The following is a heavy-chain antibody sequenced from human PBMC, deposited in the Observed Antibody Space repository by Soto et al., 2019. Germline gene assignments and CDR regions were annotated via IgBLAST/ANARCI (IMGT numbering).Heavy chain of an antibody. D-gene: IGHD6-19*01. CDR3: ARLSHGWYEPFGY. V-gene: IGHV2-5*02. Sequence: QITLKESGPTLEKPTQTLTLTCTFSGFSLTTSGMGVGWIRQPPGKALERLALIYWDDNEYCSPSLKNRLTIIKDTSKNQVVLTMTNMDPGDTATYYCARLSHGWYEPFGYWGQGTLVTVSS. CDR2: IYWDDNE. J-gene: IGHJ4*02. CDR1: GFSLTTSGMG.